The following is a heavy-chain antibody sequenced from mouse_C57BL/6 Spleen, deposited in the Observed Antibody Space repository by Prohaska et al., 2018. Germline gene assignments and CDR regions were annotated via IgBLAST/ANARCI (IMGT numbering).Heavy chain of an antibody. CDR1: GFTFSNYW. CDR2: IRLKSDNYAT. CDR3: PSPPWFAY. Sequence: EVKLEESGGGLVQPGGSMKLSCVASGFTFSNYWMNWVRQSPEKGLEWVAQIRLKSDNYATNYAESVKGRFTISRDDSKSSVYLQMNNLRAEDTGIYYCPSPPWFAYWGQGTLVTVSA. V-gene: IGHV6-3*01. J-gene: IGHJ3*01.